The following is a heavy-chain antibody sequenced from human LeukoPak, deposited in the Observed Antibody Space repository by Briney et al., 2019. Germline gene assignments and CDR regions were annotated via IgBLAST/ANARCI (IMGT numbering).Heavy chain of an antibody. J-gene: IGHJ3*02. D-gene: IGHD2-15*01. Sequence: SGGSLRLSCAASGLTFSSYGMHWVRQAPGKGLEWVAVISYDGSNKYYADSVKGRFTISRDNSKNTLYLQMNSLRAEDTAVYYCAKDAPYCSGGSCYSDAFDIWGQGTMVTVSS. CDR2: ISYDGSNK. CDR1: GLTFSSYG. V-gene: IGHV3-30*18. CDR3: AKDAPYCSGGSCYSDAFDI.